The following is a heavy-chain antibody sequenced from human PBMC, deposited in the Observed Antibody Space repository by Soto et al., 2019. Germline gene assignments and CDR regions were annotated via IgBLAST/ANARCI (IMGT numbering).Heavy chain of an antibody. CDR3: ARGGHQLLFDWFDP. CDR1: GYTFTSYA. CDR2: INAGNGNT. Sequence: ASVKISCKAIGYTFTSYAMHWVRQAPGQRLEWMGWINAGNGNTKYSQKFQGRVTITRDTSASTAYMELSSLRSEDTAVYYCARGGHQLLFDWFDPWGQGTLVTVSS. D-gene: IGHD2-2*01. V-gene: IGHV1-3*01. J-gene: IGHJ5*02.